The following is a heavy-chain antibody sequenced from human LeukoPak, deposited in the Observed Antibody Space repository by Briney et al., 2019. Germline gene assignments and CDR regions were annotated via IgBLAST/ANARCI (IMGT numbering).Heavy chain of an antibody. V-gene: IGHV4-4*02. Sequence: SETLSLTCAVSGGSISSSNWWSWVRQPPGKGLEWIGEIYYSGSTNYNPSLKSRVTISVDKSKNQFSLKLSSVTAADTAVYYCARTYYYDSSGYRLDYWGQGTLVTVSS. CDR1: GGSISSSNW. CDR3: ARTYYYDSSGYRLDY. D-gene: IGHD3-22*01. CDR2: IYYSGST. J-gene: IGHJ4*02.